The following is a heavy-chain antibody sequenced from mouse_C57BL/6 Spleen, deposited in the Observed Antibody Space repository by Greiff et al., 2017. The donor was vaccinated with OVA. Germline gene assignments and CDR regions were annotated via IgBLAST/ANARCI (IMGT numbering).Heavy chain of an antibody. CDR1: GYTFTSYW. D-gene: IGHD2-4*01. Sequence: QVQLQQPGAELVRPGTSVKLSCKASGYTFTSYWMHWVKQRPGQGLEWIGVIDPSDSYTNYNQKFKGKATLTVDTSSSTAYMQLSSLTSEDSAVYYCARGKDYYDYGGDYWGQGTTLTVSS. CDR2: IDPSDSYT. V-gene: IGHV1-59*01. J-gene: IGHJ2*01. CDR3: ARGKDYYDYGGDY.